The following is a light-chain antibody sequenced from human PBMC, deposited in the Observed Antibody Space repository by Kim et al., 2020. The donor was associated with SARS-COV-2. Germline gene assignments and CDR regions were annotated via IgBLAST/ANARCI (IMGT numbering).Light chain of an antibody. CDR3: QQRYSWPPIT. Sequence: SPGERATLSCRASQSVISYLAWYQQKPGQTPRLLIYDTSNRATGIPARFSGSGSGTDFTLTISSLEPEDFAVYYCQQRYSWPPITFGQGTRLEIK. CDR2: DTS. J-gene: IGKJ5*01. CDR1: QSVISY. V-gene: IGKV3-11*01.